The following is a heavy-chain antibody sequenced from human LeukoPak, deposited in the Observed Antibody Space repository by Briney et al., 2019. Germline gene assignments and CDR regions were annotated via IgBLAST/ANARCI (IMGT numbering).Heavy chain of an antibody. CDR3: ARDEEYCSSTSCYKGNFDY. J-gene: IGHJ4*02. CDR2: IYYSGST. Sequence: SETLSLTCAVYGGSFSGYYWSWIRQPPGKGLEWIGYIYYSGSTYYNPSLKSRVTMSVDTSKNQFSLKLSSVTAADTAVYYCARDEEYCSSTSCYKGNFDYWGQGTLVTVSS. V-gene: IGHV4-30-4*08. D-gene: IGHD2-2*02. CDR1: GGSFSGYY.